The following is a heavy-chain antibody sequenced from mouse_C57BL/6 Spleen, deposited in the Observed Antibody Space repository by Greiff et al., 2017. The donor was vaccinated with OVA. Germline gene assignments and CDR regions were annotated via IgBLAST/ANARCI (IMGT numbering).Heavy chain of an antibody. CDR1: GFTFTDYY. Sequence: DVQLVESGGGLVQPGGSLSLSCAASGFTFTDYYMSWVRQPPGKALEWLGFIRNKANGYTTEYSASVKGRFTISRDNSQSILYLQMNALRAEDSATYYCARSFDGYFPWFAYWGQGTLVTVSA. V-gene: IGHV7-3*01. D-gene: IGHD2-3*01. J-gene: IGHJ3*01. CDR3: ARSFDGYFPWFAY. CDR2: IRNKANGYTT.